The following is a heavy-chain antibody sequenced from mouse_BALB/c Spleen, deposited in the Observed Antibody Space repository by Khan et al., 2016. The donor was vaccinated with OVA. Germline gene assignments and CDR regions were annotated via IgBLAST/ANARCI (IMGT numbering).Heavy chain of an antibody. Sequence: EVQGVESGGDLVKPGGSLKLSCAASGFTFSSYGMSWVRQTPDKSLEWVATISSSGNYTYYPDSVKGRFTISRDNAKNTLYLQMSSLKSEDTAMYYVAGQGVIYDGSCRPMDYWGQGTSLTVSS. CDR2: ISSSGNYT. J-gene: IGHJ4*01. D-gene: IGHD2-3*01. V-gene: IGHV5-6*01. CDR3: AGQGVIYDGSCRPMDY. CDR1: GFTFSSYG.